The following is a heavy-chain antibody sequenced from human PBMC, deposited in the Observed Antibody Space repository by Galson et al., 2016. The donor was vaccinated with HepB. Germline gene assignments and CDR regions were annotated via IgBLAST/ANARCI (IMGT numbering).Heavy chain of an antibody. CDR1: GFRFSSYS. V-gene: IGHV3-48*03. J-gene: IGHJ4*02. D-gene: IGHD1-1*01. CDR2: ISTSSETI. Sequence: SLRLSCAASGFRFSSYSMNWVRQAPGKGLEWISYISTSSETISYADSVKGRFTISRDNARNSVSLLMNSLRVADTAVYYCAKAGVYNWNDVDLEYWGQGTLVTVSS. CDR3: AKAGVYNWNDVDLEY.